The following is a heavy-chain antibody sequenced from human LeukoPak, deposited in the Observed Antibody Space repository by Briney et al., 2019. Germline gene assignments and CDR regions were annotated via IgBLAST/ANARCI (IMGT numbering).Heavy chain of an antibody. Sequence: SEALSLTCTVSGDSINTDHYWSWIRQPPGKGLEWIGYIYYSGSTNYNPSLKSRVTISVDTSKNQFSLKLSSVTAADTAVYYCARERYCSGGSCSVWFDPWGQGTLVTVSS. V-gene: IGHV4-59*11. J-gene: IGHJ5*02. CDR2: IYYSGST. CDR1: GDSINTDHY. D-gene: IGHD2-15*01. CDR3: ARERYCSGGSCSVWFDP.